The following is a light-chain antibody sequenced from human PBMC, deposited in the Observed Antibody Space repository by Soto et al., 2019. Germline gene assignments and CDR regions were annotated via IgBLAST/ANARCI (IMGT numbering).Light chain of an antibody. CDR3: QHYENLPYT. CDR1: QVITNY. CDR2: DIS. Sequence: DIQLTQSASSLSDSVGDRVTITCQASQVITNYLNWYQQKPGKAPKLLIYDISTLGIGVSSRFSGSGAGTHFTFTINGLQPEDIATYYCQHYENLPYTFGQGTKLEI. V-gene: IGKV1-33*01. J-gene: IGKJ2*01.